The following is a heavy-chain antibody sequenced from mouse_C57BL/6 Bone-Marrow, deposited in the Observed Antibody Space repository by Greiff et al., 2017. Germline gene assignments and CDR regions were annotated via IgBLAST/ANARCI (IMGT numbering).Heavy chain of an antibody. J-gene: IGHJ3*01. CDR2: INPSSGYT. CDR1: GYTFTSYT. Sequence: QVQLQQSGAELARPGASVKMSCKASGYTFTSYTMNWVKQRPGQGLEWIGYINPSSGYTKYNQKFKDKATLTADKSSSTAYMQLSSLTSEDSAVYYEARSGVYDCEDWFAYWGQGTGVTVSA. D-gene: IGHD2-4*01. V-gene: IGHV1-4*01. CDR3: ARSGVYDCEDWFAY.